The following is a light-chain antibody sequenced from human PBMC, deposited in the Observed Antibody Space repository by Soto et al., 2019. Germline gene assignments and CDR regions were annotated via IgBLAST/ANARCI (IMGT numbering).Light chain of an antibody. Sequence: EIVMTQSPVTLSVSPGERATLSCRASQSVSSSYLAWYQQKPGQAPRLLIYGASSRATGIPDRFSGSGSGTDFTLTISRLEPEDFAVYYCQQYGSSPVTFGQGTKVDIK. V-gene: IGKV3-20*01. J-gene: IGKJ1*01. CDR1: QSVSSSY. CDR3: QQYGSSPVT. CDR2: GAS.